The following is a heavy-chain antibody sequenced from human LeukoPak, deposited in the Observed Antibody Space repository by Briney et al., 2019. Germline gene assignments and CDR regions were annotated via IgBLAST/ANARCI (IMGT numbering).Heavy chain of an antibody. J-gene: IGHJ6*02. CDR3: VHGYSFGPYGMDV. V-gene: IGHV3-64D*09. D-gene: IGHD2-15*01. CDR1: GFPFSSYA. Sequence: PGGSLRLSCSASGFPFSSYAMHWVRQAPGKGLEYVSAISDSGGSTYYADSVKGRFTISRDNSKNTLYLQMSSLRAEDTAVYFWVHGYSFGPYGMDVWGQGTTVTVSS. CDR2: ISDSGGST.